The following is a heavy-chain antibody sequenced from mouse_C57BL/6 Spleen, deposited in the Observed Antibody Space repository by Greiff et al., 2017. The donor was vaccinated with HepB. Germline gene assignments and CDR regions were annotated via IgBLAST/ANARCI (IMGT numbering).Heavy chain of an antibody. CDR2: IWSGGST. V-gene: IGHV2-4*01. Sequence: VQLQESGPGLVQPSQSLSITCTVSGFSLTSYGVHWVRQPPGKGLEWLGVIWSGGSTDYNAAFISRLSISKDNSKSQVFFKMNSLQADDTAIYYCAKDGGSSCWYFDVWGTGTTVTVSS. J-gene: IGHJ1*03. CDR1: GFSLTSYG. D-gene: IGHD1-1*01. CDR3: AKDGGSSCWYFDV.